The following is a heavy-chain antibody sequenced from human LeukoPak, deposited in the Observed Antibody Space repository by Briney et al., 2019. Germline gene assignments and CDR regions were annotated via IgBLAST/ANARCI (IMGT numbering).Heavy chain of an antibody. CDR3: AKDLGCSGGSCYSGVCDY. CDR2: ISGSGGST. V-gene: IGHV3-23*01. J-gene: IGHJ4*02. D-gene: IGHD2-15*01. CDR1: GFTFSSYA. Sequence: GGSLRLSCAASGFTFSSYAMSWVRQAPGKGLEWVSAISGSGGSTYYADSVKGRFTISRDNSKNTLYLQMNSLRAEDTAVYYCAKDLGCSGGSCYSGVCDYWGQGTLVTVSS.